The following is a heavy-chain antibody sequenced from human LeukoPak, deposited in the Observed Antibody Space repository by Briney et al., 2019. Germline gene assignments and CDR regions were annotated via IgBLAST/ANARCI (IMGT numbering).Heavy chain of an antibody. CDR3: ARVGRRFLLRQKNYYFDY. V-gene: IGHV1-46*01. Sequence: VASVKVSCKASGYTFTSYYMHWVRQAPGQGFEWMGIINPSGGSTSYAQKFQGRVTMTRDTSTSTVYMELSSLRSEDTAVYYCARVGRRFLLRQKNYYFDYWGQGTLVTVSS. D-gene: IGHD3-3*01. CDR1: GYTFTSYY. CDR2: INPSGGST. J-gene: IGHJ4*02.